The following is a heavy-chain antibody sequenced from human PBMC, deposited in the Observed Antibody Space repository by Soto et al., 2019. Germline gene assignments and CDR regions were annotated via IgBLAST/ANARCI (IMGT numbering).Heavy chain of an antibody. V-gene: IGHV4-39*01. CDR3: VRHGRAVTTHFDH. J-gene: IGHJ4*02. CDR2: VYYSGST. CDR1: GGSISSSGYY. D-gene: IGHD4-17*01. Sequence: PSETLSLTCTVSGGSISSSGYYWGWIRQPPGKGLEWIGSVYYSGSTYYNPSLKSRVTLSVDTSKNQFSLRLSSVTAADTALYYCVRHGRAVTTHFDHWGQGTLVTVSS.